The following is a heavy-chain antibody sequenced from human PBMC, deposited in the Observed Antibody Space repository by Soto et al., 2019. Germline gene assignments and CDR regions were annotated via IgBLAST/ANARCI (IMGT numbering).Heavy chain of an antibody. Sequence: QVQLPESGPGLVKPSQTLSLTCTVSGGSISSGGYYWSWIRQHPGKGLEWIGYIDYSGSTHYKPSLKSRVTISVDTSKDQFSLKLSSVTAADTAVYYCARAPDDYGDYASMDVWGKGTTVTVSS. CDR2: IDYSGST. V-gene: IGHV4-31*03. CDR3: ARAPDDYGDYASMDV. J-gene: IGHJ6*03. D-gene: IGHD4-17*01. CDR1: GGSISSGGYY.